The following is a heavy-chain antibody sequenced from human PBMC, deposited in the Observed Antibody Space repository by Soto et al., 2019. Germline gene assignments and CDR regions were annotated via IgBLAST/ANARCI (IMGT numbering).Heavy chain of an antibody. Sequence: SETLSLTCAVSGGSISTSNWWSWIRQPPGKGLQWIGYIYRSGSTNYNPSLKSRVTISVDTSKNQFSLNLSSVTAADTAVYYCARQRRDFDYWGQGSLVTVSS. V-gene: IGHV4-4*02. D-gene: IGHD6-25*01. CDR2: IYRSGST. J-gene: IGHJ4*02. CDR3: ARQRRDFDY. CDR1: GGSISTSNW.